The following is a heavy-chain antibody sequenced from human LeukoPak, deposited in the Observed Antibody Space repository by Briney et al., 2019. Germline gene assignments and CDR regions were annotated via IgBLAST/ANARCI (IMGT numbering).Heavy chain of an antibody. CDR3: ARASYSGSYYTHDAFDI. CDR2: IYHSGST. CDR1: GYSISSGYY. V-gene: IGHV4-38-2*02. Sequence: PSETLSLTCTVSGYSISSGYYWGWIRQPPGKGLEWIGSIYHSGSTYYNPSLKSRVTISVDTSKNQFSLKLSSVTAADTAVYYCARASYSGSYYTHDAFDIWGQGTMVTVSS. D-gene: IGHD1-26*01. J-gene: IGHJ3*02.